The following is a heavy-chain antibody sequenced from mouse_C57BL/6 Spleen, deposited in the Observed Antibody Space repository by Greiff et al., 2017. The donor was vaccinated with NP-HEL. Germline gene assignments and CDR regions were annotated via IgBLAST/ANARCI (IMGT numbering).Heavy chain of an antibody. CDR2: IYPGDGDT. V-gene: IGHV1-82*01. CDR3: ARRYYDVRYFFDN. Sequence: QVQLQQSGPELVKPGASVKISCKASGYAFSSSWMNWVKQRPGKGLAWIGRIYPGDGDTNYNGKFKGKATQTADKSSSTAYMQLSSLASEDFAVYFCARRYYDVRYFFDNWGQGTTLTVSS. J-gene: IGHJ2*01. CDR1: GYAFSSSW. D-gene: IGHD2-4*01.